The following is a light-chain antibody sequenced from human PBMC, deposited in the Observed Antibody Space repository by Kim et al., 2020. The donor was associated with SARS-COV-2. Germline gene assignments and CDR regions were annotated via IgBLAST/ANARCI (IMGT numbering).Light chain of an antibody. CDR2: AAS. J-gene: IGKJ4*01. CDR1: QSISSY. V-gene: IGKV1-39*01. CDR3: QQGSSFPLT. Sequence: SASVGDRVTITCRASQSISSYLNWYQQKPGKAPKLLIYAASSLQSGVPSRFSGSGSGTDFTLTISSLQPEDFATYFCQQGSSFPLTFGGGTKLEI.